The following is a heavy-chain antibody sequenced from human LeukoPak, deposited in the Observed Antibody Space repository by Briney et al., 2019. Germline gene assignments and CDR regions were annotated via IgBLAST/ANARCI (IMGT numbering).Heavy chain of an antibody. CDR1: GFTFSRYS. D-gene: IGHD1-26*01. J-gene: IGHJ5*02. Sequence: PGGSLRLSCAASGFTFSRYSMNWARQAPGKGLEWVSSISSSSSFIYYADSVKGRFTISRDNAKNSLYLQMDSLRVEDTALYYCARTSDGNWFDPWGQGALVTVSS. CDR2: ISSSSSFI. CDR3: ARTSDGNWFDP. V-gene: IGHV3-21*04.